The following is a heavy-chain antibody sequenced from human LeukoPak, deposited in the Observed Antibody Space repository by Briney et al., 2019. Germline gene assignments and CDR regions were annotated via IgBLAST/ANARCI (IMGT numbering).Heavy chain of an antibody. V-gene: IGHV1-46*01. J-gene: IGHJ5*02. D-gene: IGHD4-17*01. CDR1: GYTFTSYY. CDR3: ARDMDGDYVGGWFDP. CDR2: INPSGGST. Sequence: ASVKVSCKASGYTFTSYYMHWVRQAPGQGLEWMEIINPSGGSTSYAQKFQGRVTMTRDTSTSTVYMELSSLRSEDTAVYYCARDMDGDYVGGWFDPWGQGTLVTVSS.